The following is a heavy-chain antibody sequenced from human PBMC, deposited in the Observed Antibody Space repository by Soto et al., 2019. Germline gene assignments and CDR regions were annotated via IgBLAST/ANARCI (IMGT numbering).Heavy chain of an antibody. J-gene: IGHJ4*02. V-gene: IGHV1-69*01. CDR1: GFTFSSYA. CDR2: IIPIFGTA. Sequence: VQLVESGGGLVKPGGSLRLSCAASGFTFSSYAISWVRQAPGQGLEWMGGIIPIFGTANYAQKFQGRVTITADESTSTAYMELSSLRSEDTAVYYCARGPPDGDYAVCYFDYWGQGTLVTVSS. CDR3: ARGPPDGDYAVCYFDY. D-gene: IGHD4-17*01.